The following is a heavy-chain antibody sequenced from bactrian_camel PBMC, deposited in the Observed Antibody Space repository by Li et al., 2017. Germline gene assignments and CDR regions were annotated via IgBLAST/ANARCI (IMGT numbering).Heavy chain of an antibody. CDR2: INKGGGNP. CDR3: VRDVEYGGTWYSGTSDIGY. CDR1: GYTFNEHC. Sequence: QLVESGGDSVQTGGSLRLSCVASGYTFNEHCMAWFRQAPGKERQGVARINKGGGNPYYVNSVRGRFTASHDNAKNTVYLQMNSLKPDDTAVYYCVRDVEYGGTWYSGTSDIGYWGQGTQVTVS. V-gene: IGHV3S25*01. J-gene: IGHJ6*01. D-gene: IGHD6*01.